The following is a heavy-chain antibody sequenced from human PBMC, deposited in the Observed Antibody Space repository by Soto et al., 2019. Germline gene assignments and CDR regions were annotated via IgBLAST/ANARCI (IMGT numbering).Heavy chain of an antibody. CDR3: ARGRGYSGYYFDY. Sequence: EVQLVESGGGLVQPGGSLRLSFAASGFTFSSSWMSWVRQAPGKGLEWVANIKQDGSEKYYVDSVKGRFTISRDNAKNSLYLHMNSLRAEDTAVYYCARGRGYSGYYFDYWGQGTLVTVSS. J-gene: IGHJ4*02. CDR1: GFTFSSSW. D-gene: IGHD5-12*01. V-gene: IGHV3-7*03. CDR2: IKQDGSEK.